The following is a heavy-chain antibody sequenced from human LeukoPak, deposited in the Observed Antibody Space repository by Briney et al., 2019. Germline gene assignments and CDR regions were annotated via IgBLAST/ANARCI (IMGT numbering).Heavy chain of an antibody. Sequence: PGRSLRLSCAASGFTFSSYAMHWVRQAPGKGLEWVAFISYDGSNKYYGDSVKGRFTISRDNSKNTLYLQMNSLRAEDTAVYYCAKGKDYYDSSGFYYTYAFDIWGQGTMVTVSS. CDR3: AKGKDYYDSSGFYYTYAFDI. CDR1: GFTFSSYA. V-gene: IGHV3-30*18. D-gene: IGHD3-22*01. J-gene: IGHJ3*02. CDR2: ISYDGSNK.